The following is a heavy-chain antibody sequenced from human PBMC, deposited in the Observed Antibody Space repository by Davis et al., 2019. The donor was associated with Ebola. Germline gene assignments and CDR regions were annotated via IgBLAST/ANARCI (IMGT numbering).Heavy chain of an antibody. J-gene: IGHJ5*02. CDR2: IYPDNSHT. Sequence: PGGSLRLSCKGSGYDFFGHYIAWVRQMPGKGLEWMGIIYPDNSHTIYKPSFQGQVTISADKTIDTAYLQWSSVKASDTAIYYCARLSSHPPYCTTTRCPFAVHWFDPWGQGTLVTVSS. CDR3: ARLSSHPPYCTTTRCPFAVHWFDP. V-gene: IGHV5-51*01. CDR1: GYDFFGHY. D-gene: IGHD1-1*01.